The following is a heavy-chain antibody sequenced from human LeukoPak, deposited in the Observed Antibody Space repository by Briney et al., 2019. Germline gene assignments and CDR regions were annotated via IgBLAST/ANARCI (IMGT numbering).Heavy chain of an antibody. D-gene: IGHD3-16*01. Sequence: GGSLRLSCAASGFTFSNCAMSWLRQAPGKGPEWVSAISGYVDSAYYADSVKGRFTIFRDNSKNTVYLQMNSLRAEDTAVYYCAKDFGPWGQGTLVTVSS. CDR2: ISGYVDSA. V-gene: IGHV3-23*01. CDR1: GFTFSNCA. CDR3: AKDFGP. J-gene: IGHJ5*02.